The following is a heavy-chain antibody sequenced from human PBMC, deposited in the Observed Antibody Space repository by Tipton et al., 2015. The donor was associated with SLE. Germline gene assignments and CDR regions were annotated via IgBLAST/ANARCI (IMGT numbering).Heavy chain of an antibody. CDR1: GGSFSDYY. J-gene: IGHJ4*02. D-gene: IGHD6-19*01. V-gene: IGHV4-34*01. CDR2: INHSGST. CDR3: ARGRDSSGLPRG. Sequence: TLSLTCAVYGGSFSDYYWSWIRQPPGKGLEWIGEINHSGSTNYNPSLKSRVTISVDTSKNQFSLKLSSVTAADTAVYYCARGRDSSGLPRGWGQGTLVTVSS.